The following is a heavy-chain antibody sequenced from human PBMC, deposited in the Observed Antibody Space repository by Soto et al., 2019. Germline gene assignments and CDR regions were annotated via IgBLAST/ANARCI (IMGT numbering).Heavy chain of an antibody. CDR2: IIPIFGTA. CDR1: GGTFSSYA. CDR3: ARDLYVAVAGTDYYGMDV. V-gene: IGHV1-69*13. D-gene: IGHD6-19*01. J-gene: IGHJ6*02. Sequence: SVKVSCKASGGTFSSYAISWVRQAPGQGLEWMGGIIPIFGTANYAQKFQGGVTITADESTSTAYMELSSLRSEDTAVYYCARDLYVAVAGTDYYGMDVWGQGTTVTVSS.